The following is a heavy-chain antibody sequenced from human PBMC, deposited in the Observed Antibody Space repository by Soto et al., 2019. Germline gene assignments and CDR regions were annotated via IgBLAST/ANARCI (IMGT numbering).Heavy chain of an antibody. CDR3: AHSYDFWSGWPLLGY. CDR2: IYWDDDK. J-gene: IGHJ4*02. V-gene: IGHV2-5*02. CDR1: GFSLSTSGVG. D-gene: IGHD3-3*01. Sequence: QITLKESGPTLVKPTQTLTLTCTFSGFSLSTSGVGVGWIRQPPGKALEWLALIYWDDDKRYSPSLKSRLTITKDTSKNQVVLTMNNMDPVDTATYYCAHSYDFWSGWPLLGYWGQGTLVTVSS.